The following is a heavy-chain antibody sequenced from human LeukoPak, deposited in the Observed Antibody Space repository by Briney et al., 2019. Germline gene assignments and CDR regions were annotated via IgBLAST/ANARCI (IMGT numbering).Heavy chain of an antibody. Sequence: SETLSLTCAVYGGSFSGYYWSWIRQPPGKGLEWIGEINHSGSTNYNPSLKSRVTISVDTSKNQFSLKLSSVTAADTAVYYCARFGLAYGGMIDYWGQGTLVTVSS. V-gene: IGHV4-34*01. CDR1: GGSFSGYY. CDR2: INHSGST. CDR3: ARFGLAYGGMIDY. D-gene: IGHD3-16*01. J-gene: IGHJ4*02.